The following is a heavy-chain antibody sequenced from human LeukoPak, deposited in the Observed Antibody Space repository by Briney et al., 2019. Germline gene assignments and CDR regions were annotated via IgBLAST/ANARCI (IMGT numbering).Heavy chain of an antibody. CDR3: ATEVTD. V-gene: IGHV1-46*01. Sequence: ASVKVSCKASGYTFTSYYMHWLRQAPGQGLEWMGMINPSGGVTSYAQKFQGRVTMTRDTSISTAYMELSRLRSDDTAVYYCATEVTDWGQGTLVTVSS. CDR1: GYTFTSYY. J-gene: IGHJ4*02. CDR2: INPSGGVT. D-gene: IGHD5-18*01.